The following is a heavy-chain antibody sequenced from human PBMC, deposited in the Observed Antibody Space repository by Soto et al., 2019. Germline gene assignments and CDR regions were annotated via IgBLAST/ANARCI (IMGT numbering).Heavy chain of an antibody. V-gene: IGHV4-59*01. CDR2: IYYSGST. D-gene: IGHD6-13*01. CDR1: GGSISSYY. CDR3: AGEELVSFAFDI. Sequence: SETLSLTCTVSGGSISSYYWSWIRQPPGKGLEWIGYIYYSGSTNYNPSLKSRVTISVDTSKNQFSLKLSSVTAADTAVYYCAGEELVSFAFDIWGQGTMVTVSS. J-gene: IGHJ3*02.